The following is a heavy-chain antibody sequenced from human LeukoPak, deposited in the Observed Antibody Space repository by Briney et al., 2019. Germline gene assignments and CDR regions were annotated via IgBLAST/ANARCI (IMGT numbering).Heavy chain of an antibody. CDR2: IYPGDSDT. V-gene: IGHV5-51*01. J-gene: IGHJ5*01. CDR1: GYSFTSYS. CDR3: ARESSSYPSYNWFDC. D-gene: IGHD6-6*01. Sequence: GESLKISCKASGYSFTSYSIGWVRQMPGKGLEWMGIIYPGDSDTRYSPSFQGQVSISADKYISTAYLQWSSLKASDTAMYYCARESSSYPSYNWFDCWGGGTVVTVS.